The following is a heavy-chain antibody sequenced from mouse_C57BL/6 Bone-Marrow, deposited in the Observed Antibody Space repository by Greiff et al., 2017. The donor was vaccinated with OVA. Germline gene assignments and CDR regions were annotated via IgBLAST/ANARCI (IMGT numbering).Heavy chain of an antibody. D-gene: IGHD1-1*01. V-gene: IGHV1-81*01. CDR1: GYTFTSSG. J-gene: IGHJ4*01. CDR3: ERYITTVVSMDY. Sequence: VQLQQSGAELVRPGASVKLSCKASGYTFTSSGISWVKQRPGQGLEWIGEIYPRSGNTYYTEKFKGKATLTADKSSSTAYMELGGLTSEDSAVYFCERYITTVVSMDYWGQGTSVTVSS. CDR2: IYPRSGNT.